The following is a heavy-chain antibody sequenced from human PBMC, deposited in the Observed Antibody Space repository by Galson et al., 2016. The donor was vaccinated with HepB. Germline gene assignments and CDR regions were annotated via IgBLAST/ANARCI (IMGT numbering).Heavy chain of an antibody. J-gene: IGHJ4*02. CDR2: ISSSSSYI. CDR3: ARVWGGGLDY. CDR1: GFSISIYS. V-gene: IGHV3-21*01. Sequence: SLRLSCAASGFSISIYSMNWVRQAPGKGLEWVSSISSSSSYIYYADSVKGRFTISRDNAKNSLYLQMNSLRAEDTAVYYCARVWGGGLDYWGQGTLVTVSS. D-gene: IGHD3-16*01.